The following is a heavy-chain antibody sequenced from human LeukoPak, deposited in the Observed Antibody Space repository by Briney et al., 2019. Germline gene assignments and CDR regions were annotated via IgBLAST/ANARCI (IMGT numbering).Heavy chain of an antibody. V-gene: IGHV3-74*01. CDR3: ARAQVGTPTDF. D-gene: IGHD1-26*01. J-gene: IGHJ4*02. Sequence: PGGSLRLSCAASGFTLSSYTVYWVRQAPGRGLVWVARFTSDGNSMTYADFVKGRFTVSRDIAKNTLYLQMNSLRAEDTAVYYCARAQVGTPTDFWGQGTLVTVSS. CDR1: GFTLSSYT. CDR2: FTSDGNSM.